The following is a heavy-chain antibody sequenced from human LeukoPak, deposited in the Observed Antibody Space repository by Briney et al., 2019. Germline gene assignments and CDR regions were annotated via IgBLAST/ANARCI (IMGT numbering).Heavy chain of an antibody. D-gene: IGHD1-1*01. Sequence: GGSLRLSCAASGFTFSNAWMSWVRQAPGKGREWVGRIKSKTDGGTTDYAAPVKGRFTISRDDSKNTLYLQMNSLKTEDTAVYYCSTDRRDWNPRDWGQGTLVTVSS. CDR1: GFTFSNAW. CDR3: STDRRDWNPRD. V-gene: IGHV3-15*01. J-gene: IGHJ4*02. CDR2: IKSKTDGGTT.